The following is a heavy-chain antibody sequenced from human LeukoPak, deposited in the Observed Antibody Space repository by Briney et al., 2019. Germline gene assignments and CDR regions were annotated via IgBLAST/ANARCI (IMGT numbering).Heavy chain of an antibody. V-gene: IGHV3-30*18. CDR3: AKDVEYYYGSGSLDP. CDR2: ISYDGSNK. J-gene: IGHJ5*02. Sequence: GRSLRLSCAASGFTFSSYGMHWVRQAPGKGLEWVAVISYDGSNKYYADSVKGRFTISRDNSKNTLYLQMNSLRAEDTAVYYCAKDVEYYYGSGSLDPWGQGTLVTVSS. CDR1: GFTFSSYG. D-gene: IGHD3-10*01.